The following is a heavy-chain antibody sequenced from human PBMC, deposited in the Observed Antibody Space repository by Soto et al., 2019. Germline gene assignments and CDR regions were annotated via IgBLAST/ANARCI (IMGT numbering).Heavy chain of an antibody. D-gene: IGHD2-15*01. CDR3: ASSPGYCSGGSCHYYYYYYMDV. Sequence: ASVKVSCKASGYTFTSYGISWVRQAPGQGLEWMGWISAYNGNTNYAQKLQGRVTMTTDTSTSTAYMELRSLRSDDTAVYYCASSPGYCSGGSCHYYYYYYMDVWGKGTTVNVSS. CDR1: GYTFTSYG. J-gene: IGHJ6*03. CDR2: ISAYNGNT. V-gene: IGHV1-18*01.